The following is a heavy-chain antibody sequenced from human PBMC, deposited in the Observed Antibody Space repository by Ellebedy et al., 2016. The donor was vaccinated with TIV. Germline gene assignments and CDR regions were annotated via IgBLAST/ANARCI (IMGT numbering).Heavy chain of an antibody. J-gene: IGHJ4*02. CDR3: AASRLGVYDYYY. D-gene: IGHD5/OR15-5a*01. V-gene: IGHV5-51*01. CDR2: VYPGDSDT. Sequence: GESLKISCKGSGYSFATYWIAWVRQMPGKGLEWMGSVYPGDSDTVYSPSFQGQVTISADKSISTAYLQWSSLKASDTAMYYCAASRLGVYDYYYWGQGTLVTVSS. CDR1: GYSFATYW.